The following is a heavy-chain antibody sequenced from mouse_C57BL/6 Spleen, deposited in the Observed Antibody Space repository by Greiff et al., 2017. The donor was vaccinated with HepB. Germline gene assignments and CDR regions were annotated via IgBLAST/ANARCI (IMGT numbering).Heavy chain of an antibody. CDR3: ARDSNSIYAMDY. V-gene: IGHV3-6*01. J-gene: IGHJ4*01. CDR1: GYSITSGYY. Sequence: EVQLQESGPGLVKPSQSLSLTCSVTGYSITSGYYWNWIRQFPGNKLEWMGYISYDGSNNYNPSLKNRISITRDTSNNQFFLKLNSVTTEDTATYYCARDSNSIYAMDYWGQGTSVTVSS. D-gene: IGHD2-5*01. CDR2: ISYDGSN.